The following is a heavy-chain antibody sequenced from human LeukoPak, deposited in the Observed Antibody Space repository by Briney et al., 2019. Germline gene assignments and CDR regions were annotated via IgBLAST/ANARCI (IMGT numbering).Heavy chain of an antibody. CDR2: IIPIFGTA. CDR3: ARVSGEGAAAGTNTDAFDI. Sequence: SVKVSCKASGGTFSSYAISWVRQAPGQGLEWMGGIIPIFGTANYAQKSQGRVTITADESTSTAYMELSSLRSEDTAVYYCARVSGEGAAAGTNTDAFDIWGQGTMVTVSS. V-gene: IGHV1-69*01. D-gene: IGHD6-13*01. CDR1: GGTFSSYA. J-gene: IGHJ3*02.